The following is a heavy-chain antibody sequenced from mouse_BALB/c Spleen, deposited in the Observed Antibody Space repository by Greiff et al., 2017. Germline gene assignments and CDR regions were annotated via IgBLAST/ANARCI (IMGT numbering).Heavy chain of an antibody. CDR3: ARGNMITTGYYAMDY. Sequence: EVPLVESGGGLVKPGGSLKLSCAASGFTFSDYYMYWVRLSPEKRLEWVATISDGGSFTYYPDSVKGRFTISRDNAKNNLYLQMRSLKSEDTAMYYCARGNMITTGYYAMDYWGQGTAVTGSS. CDR1: GFTFSDYY. V-gene: IGHV5-4*02. CDR2: ISDGGSFT. D-gene: IGHD2-4*01. J-gene: IGHJ4*01.